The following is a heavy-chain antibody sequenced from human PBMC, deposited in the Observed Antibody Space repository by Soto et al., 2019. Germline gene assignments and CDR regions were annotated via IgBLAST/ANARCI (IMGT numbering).Heavy chain of an antibody. CDR3: ARSYISRPFYMDV. V-gene: IGHV1-18*01. CDR2: ISAYNGNA. Sequence: QVQLVQSGAEVRKPGASVKVSCKASGYTFTSYGISWVRQAPGQGLEWMGWISAYNGNADYAPKSQGRVIMTTDTATNTAYMELRSLRSDDTAVYYCARSYISRPFYMDVWGKGTTVTVSS. J-gene: IGHJ6*03. CDR1: GYTFTSYG. D-gene: IGHD3-10*01.